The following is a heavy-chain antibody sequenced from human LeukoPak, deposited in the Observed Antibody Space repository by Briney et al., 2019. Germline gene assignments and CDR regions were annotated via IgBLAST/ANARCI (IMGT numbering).Heavy chain of an antibody. CDR1: GGSFSGYY. J-gene: IGHJ4*02. V-gene: IGHV4-34*01. Sequence: SETLSLTCAVYGGSFSGYYWSWIRQPPGKGLEWIATIYHSGITYFNPSLTSRVAISVDTSKNQFSLNLYSVTAADTAVYSCARYVSSGFYFDYWGQGTLVTVSS. CDR3: ARYVSSGFYFDY. D-gene: IGHD3-22*01. CDR2: IYHSGIT.